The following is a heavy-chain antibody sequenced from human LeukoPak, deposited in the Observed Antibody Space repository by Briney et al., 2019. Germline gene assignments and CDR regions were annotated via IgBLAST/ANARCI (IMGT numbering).Heavy chain of an antibody. CDR2: INSDGSSA. Sequence: GGSLRLPCVASGFIFRNQWMHWVRQAPGKGLVWVSRINSDGSSASYADTVKGRFTISRDNSKNTLYLQMNSLRAEDTAVYYCARKEMAPNWGQGTLVTVSS. J-gene: IGHJ4*02. D-gene: IGHD5-24*01. CDR3: ARKEMAPN. V-gene: IGHV3-74*01. CDR1: GFIFRNQW.